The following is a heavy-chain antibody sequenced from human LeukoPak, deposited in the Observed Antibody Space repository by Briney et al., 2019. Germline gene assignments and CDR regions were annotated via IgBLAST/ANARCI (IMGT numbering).Heavy chain of an antibody. J-gene: IGHJ5*02. Sequence: SETLSLTCTVSGGSISSYYWSWIRQPPGKGLEWIGYIYYSGSTNYNPSLTSRVTISVDTSKNQFSLKLSSVTAADTAVYYCARSDFDWLLLTPNSWFDPWGQGTLVTVSS. V-gene: IGHV4-59*01. CDR3: ARSDFDWLLLTPNSWFDP. CDR2: IYYSGST. D-gene: IGHD3-9*01. CDR1: GGSISSYY.